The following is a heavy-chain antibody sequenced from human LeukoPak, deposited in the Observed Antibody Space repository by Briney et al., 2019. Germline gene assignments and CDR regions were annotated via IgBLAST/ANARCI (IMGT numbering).Heavy chain of an antibody. Sequence: SETLSLTCAVSGGSISSSNWWSWVRQPPGKGLEWIGEIYHSGSTNYNPSLKSRVTISVDKSKNQFSLKLSSVTAADTAVYYCARSLGTAMVSYFDYWGQGTLVTVSS. CDR3: ARSLGTAMVSYFDY. J-gene: IGHJ4*02. CDR1: GGSISSSNW. V-gene: IGHV4-4*02. CDR2: IYHSGST. D-gene: IGHD5-18*01.